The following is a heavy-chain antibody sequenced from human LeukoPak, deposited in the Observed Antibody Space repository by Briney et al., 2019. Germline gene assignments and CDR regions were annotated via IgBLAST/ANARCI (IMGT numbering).Heavy chain of an antibody. Sequence: GGSLRLSCVASGFTFSSYDMHWVRQAPGKGLEWVALISYDGSNKYYADSVKGRFTTSRDNSKNTLYLQMNSLRAEDTAVYYCARGGVYSSGSYYLYYFDYWGQGTLVTVSS. CDR3: ARGGVYSSGSYYLYYFDY. CDR2: ISYDGSNK. D-gene: IGHD6-19*01. V-gene: IGHV3-30-3*01. J-gene: IGHJ4*02. CDR1: GFTFSSYD.